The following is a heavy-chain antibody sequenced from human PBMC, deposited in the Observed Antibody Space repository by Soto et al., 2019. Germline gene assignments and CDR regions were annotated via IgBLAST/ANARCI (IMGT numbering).Heavy chain of an antibody. V-gene: IGHV1-46*01. CDR2: INPSGGST. J-gene: IGHJ3*02. Sequence: ASVKVSCKSSEYTFTDYYIHWVRQAPGQGLEWMGLINPSGGSTSYAQKFQGRVTMTRDTSTSTVYMELSSLRSDDTAVYYCARVPISGQYDSSGYYPDDAFDIWGQGTMVTVSS. D-gene: IGHD3-22*01. CDR1: EYTFTDYY. CDR3: ARVPISGQYDSSGYYPDDAFDI.